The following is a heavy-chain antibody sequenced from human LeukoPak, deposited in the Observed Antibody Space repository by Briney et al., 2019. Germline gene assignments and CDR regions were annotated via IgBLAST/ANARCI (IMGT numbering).Heavy chain of an antibody. D-gene: IGHD2-15*01. J-gene: IGHJ5*02. CDR2: LNPESGGT. CDR3: ARELPPLKKRSGAHWLDP. Sequence: ASVKVSCKASGYIFTAYYIHWVRQAPGQGLEWVGWLNPESGGTNYAQKFQGRVTMTRDTSIGAAYTELSGLKLDDTAVYYCARELPPLKKRSGAHWLDPWGQGTLVTVSS. CDR1: GYIFTAYY. V-gene: IGHV1-2*02.